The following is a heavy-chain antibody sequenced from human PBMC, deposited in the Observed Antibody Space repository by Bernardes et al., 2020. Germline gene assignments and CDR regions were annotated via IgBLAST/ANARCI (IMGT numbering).Heavy chain of an antibody. D-gene: IGHD3-10*01. Sequence: LTMTQAAYGWCFSVYYWSWIRPPPGKGLEWIGEITHSGSTNYNPSLKSRVTISVDTSKNQFSLKLSSVTAADTAVYYCARFYGSGSFNWFDPWGQGTLVTVSS. CDR3: ARFYGSGSFNWFDP. CDR2: ITHSGST. CDR1: GWCFSVYY. J-gene: IGHJ5*02. V-gene: IGHV4-34*01.